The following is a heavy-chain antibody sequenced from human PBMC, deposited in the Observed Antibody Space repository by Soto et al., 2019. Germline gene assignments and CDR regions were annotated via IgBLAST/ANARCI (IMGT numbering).Heavy chain of an antibody. Sequence: QVQLQESGPGLVKPSETLSLTCTVSGGSFSTYYWNWIRQPPGKGLEWIGYIYDSGSTNYNPSVTRRVTISVDTSKNQFSLKLSSVTAADTAVYHCARDAYYYGSGSSYYYGMDVWGQGTTVTVSS. D-gene: IGHD3-10*01. CDR1: GGSFSTYY. V-gene: IGHV4-59*01. CDR3: ARDAYYYGSGSSYYYGMDV. CDR2: IYDSGST. J-gene: IGHJ6*02.